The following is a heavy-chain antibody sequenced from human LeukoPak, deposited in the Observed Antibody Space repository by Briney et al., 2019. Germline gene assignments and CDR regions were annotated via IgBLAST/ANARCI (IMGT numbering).Heavy chain of an antibody. CDR2: ISSSSSYI. CDR3: ARSFLSIAAAATDY. CDR1: GFTFSSYS. V-gene: IGHV3-21*01. J-gene: IGHJ4*02. Sequence: PGRSLRLSCAASGFTFSSYSMNWVRQAPGKGLEWVSSISSSSSYIYYADSVKGRSTISRDNAKNSLYLQMNSLRAEDTAVYYCARSFLSIAAAATDYWGQGTLVTVSS. D-gene: IGHD6-13*01.